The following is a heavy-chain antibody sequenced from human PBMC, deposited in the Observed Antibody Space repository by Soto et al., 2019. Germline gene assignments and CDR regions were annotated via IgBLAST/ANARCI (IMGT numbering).Heavy chain of an antibody. D-gene: IGHD6-13*01. CDR1: GGFISSGGYY. Sequence: SECLSLTCTVAGGFISSGGYYWRWIRQHPGKGLEWIGYIYYSGSTYYNPSLKSRVAISVDTSKNQFSLKLSSVTAADTAVFYCARDTLAARAFDIWGQRTMVTVS. J-gene: IGHJ3*02. V-gene: IGHV4-31*03. CDR3: ARDTLAARAFDI. CDR2: IYYSGST.